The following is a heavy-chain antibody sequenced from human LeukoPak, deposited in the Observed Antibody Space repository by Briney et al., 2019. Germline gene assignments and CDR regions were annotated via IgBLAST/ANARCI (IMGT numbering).Heavy chain of an antibody. CDR3: ARDPHPSYGQYLVDY. D-gene: IGHD5-18*01. CDR2: IIPIFGTA. Sequence: SVKVSCKASGGTFSSYAISWVRQAPGQGLEWMGKIIPIFGTANYAQKFQGRVTITTDESTSTAYMELSSLRSEDTAVYYCARDPHPSYGQYLVDYWGQGTLVTVSS. J-gene: IGHJ4*02. CDR1: GGTFSSYA. V-gene: IGHV1-69*05.